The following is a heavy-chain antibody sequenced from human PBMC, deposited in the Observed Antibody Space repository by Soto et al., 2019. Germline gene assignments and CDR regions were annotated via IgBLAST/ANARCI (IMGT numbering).Heavy chain of an antibody. CDR2: INVFNGHT. Sequence: QVQLVQSGAEVKKPGASVNVSCKASGYIFTTCGLSWVRQAPGQGLEWIGWINVFNGHTKCAQRFQGRVTMTRDTSTSTAYMELRSLNPDDTAVYYCARLSGGKAYCSGDSCNADYWDQGTLVTVSS. D-gene: IGHD2-15*01. J-gene: IGHJ4*02. CDR1: GYIFTTCG. V-gene: IGHV1-18*01. CDR3: ARLSGGKAYCSGDSCNADY.